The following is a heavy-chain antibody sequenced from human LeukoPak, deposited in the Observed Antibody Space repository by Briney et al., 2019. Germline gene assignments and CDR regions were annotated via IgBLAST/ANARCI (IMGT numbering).Heavy chain of an antibody. Sequence: SETLSLTCTVSGGSISSYYWSWIRQPPGKGLEWIGYIYYSGSTNYNPSLKSRVTISVDTSKNQFSLKLSSVTAADTAVYYCASPSGSQLFDYWGQGTLVTVSS. V-gene: IGHV4-59*01. D-gene: IGHD5-12*01. J-gene: IGHJ4*02. CDR2: IYYSGST. CDR1: GGSISSYY. CDR3: ASPSGSQLFDY.